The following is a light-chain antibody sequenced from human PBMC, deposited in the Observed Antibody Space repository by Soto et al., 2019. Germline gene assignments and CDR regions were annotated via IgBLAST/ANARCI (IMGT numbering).Light chain of an antibody. J-gene: IGLJ1*01. CDR3: ASITSSTTSV. CDR1: SSDVGGYNY. CDR2: EVS. Sequence: QSALTQPASVSGSPGQSITISCTGSSSDVGGYNYVSWYQHHPGKAPKFMIYEVSNRPSGVSNRFSGSKSGNTASLTISGLQTEDEADYYCASITSSTTSVFGTGTKLTVL. V-gene: IGLV2-14*01.